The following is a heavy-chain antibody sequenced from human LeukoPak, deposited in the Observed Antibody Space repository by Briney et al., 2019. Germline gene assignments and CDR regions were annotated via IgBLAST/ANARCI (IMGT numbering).Heavy chain of an antibody. CDR3: AKDWGMGDQLLRIDY. CDR2: ISSSGSTI. CDR1: GFTFSDYS. D-gene: IGHD2-2*01. V-gene: IGHV3-48*01. J-gene: IGHJ4*02. Sequence: GGSLRLSCAASGFTFSDYSMNWVRQAPGKGLEWVSYISSSGSTIYYADSVKGRFTISRDNSNNTLYLQMSSLGAEDTAVYYCAKDWGMGDQLLRIDYWGQGTLVTVSS.